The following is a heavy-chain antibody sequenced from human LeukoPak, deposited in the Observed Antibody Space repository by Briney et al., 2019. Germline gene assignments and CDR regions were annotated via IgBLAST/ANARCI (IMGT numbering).Heavy chain of an antibody. CDR2: IRYDGSNK. CDR1: GFTFSSYG. Sequence: GGSLRLSCAASGFTFSSYGMHWVRQAPGKGLEWVAFIRYDGSNKYYADSVKGRFTISRDNSKNTLYLQMNSLRAEDTAVYYCMPMVRARIGRDFDYWGQGTLVTVSS. V-gene: IGHV3-30*02. CDR3: MPMVRARIGRDFDY. J-gene: IGHJ4*02. D-gene: IGHD3-10*01.